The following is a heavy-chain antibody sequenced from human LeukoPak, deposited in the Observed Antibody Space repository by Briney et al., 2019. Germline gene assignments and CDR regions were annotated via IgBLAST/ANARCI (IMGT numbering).Heavy chain of an antibody. J-gene: IGHJ6*03. CDR2: ISYDGSNK. Sequence: PGGSLRLSCAASGFTFSSYAMHGVRQAPGKGLGWVAVISYDGSNKYYADSVKGRFTISRDNSKNTLYLQMNSLRAEDTAVYYCARPSAPYYYYYYMDVWGKGTTVTVSS. CDR1: GFTFSSYA. CDR3: ARPSAPYYYYYYMDV. V-gene: IGHV3-30-3*01.